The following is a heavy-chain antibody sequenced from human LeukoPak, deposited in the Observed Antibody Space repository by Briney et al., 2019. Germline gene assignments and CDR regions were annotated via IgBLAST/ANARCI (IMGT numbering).Heavy chain of an antibody. D-gene: IGHD2-15*01. CDR1: GGSISSYY. V-gene: IGHV4-59*01. CDR2: IYYSGST. J-gene: IGHJ5*02. Sequence: SETLLLTCTVYGGSISSYYWSWIRQPPGKGLEWIGNIYYSGSTNYNPSLKSRVTISEDASKNQFSLKLSSVTAADTAGYYCARRTGYCSGGSCYGWFDRWGQGTLVTVSS. CDR3: ARRTGYCSGGSCYGWFDR.